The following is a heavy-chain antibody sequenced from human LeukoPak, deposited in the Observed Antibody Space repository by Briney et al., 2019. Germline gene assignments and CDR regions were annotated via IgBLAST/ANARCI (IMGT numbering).Heavy chain of an antibody. Sequence: GGSLRLSCAASGFTVSSNYMSWVRQAPGKGLEWVSAISGSGGSTYYADSVKGRFTISRDNAKNSLYLQMNSLRAEDTAVYYCAIGGVATISLIDYWGQGTLVTVSS. V-gene: IGHV3-23*01. CDR3: AIGGVATISLIDY. CDR1: GFTVSSNY. CDR2: ISGSGGST. J-gene: IGHJ4*02. D-gene: IGHD5-12*01.